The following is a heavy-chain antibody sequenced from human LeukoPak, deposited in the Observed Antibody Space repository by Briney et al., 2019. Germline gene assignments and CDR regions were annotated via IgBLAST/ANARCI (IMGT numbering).Heavy chain of an antibody. Sequence: PSETLSLTCTVSGGSISSSSYYWGWIRQPPGKGLEWIGSIYYSGSTYYNPSLKSRVTISVDTSKNQFSLKLSSVTAADTAVYYCARELQWLVRGAFDYWGQRTLVTVSS. CDR3: ARELQWLVRGAFDY. CDR1: GGSISSSSYY. J-gene: IGHJ4*02. V-gene: IGHV4-39*02. D-gene: IGHD6-19*01. CDR2: IYYSGST.